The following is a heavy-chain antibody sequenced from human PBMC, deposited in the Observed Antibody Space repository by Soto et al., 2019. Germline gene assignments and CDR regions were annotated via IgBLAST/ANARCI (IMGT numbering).Heavy chain of an antibody. D-gene: IGHD3-10*01. V-gene: IGHV1-46*01. CDR3: ARKVGSGSYPNLNWFDP. CDR2: INPSGGST. J-gene: IGHJ5*02. Sequence: AASVKVSCKASGYTFTSYYMHWVRQAPGQGLEWMGIINPSGGSTSYAQKFQGRVTMTRDTSTSTVYMELSSLRSEDTAVYYCARKVGSGSYPNLNWFDPWGQGTLVTVSS. CDR1: GYTFTSYY.